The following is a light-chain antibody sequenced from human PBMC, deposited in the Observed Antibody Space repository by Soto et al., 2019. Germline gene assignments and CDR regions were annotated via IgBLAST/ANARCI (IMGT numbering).Light chain of an antibody. Sequence: QSALTQPPSASGSPGQSGTISCTGTSSDVGYYGYVSWYQQHPGKAPNLMIYEVTKRPSGVPDRFSGSKSGNSASLTVSGLQAEDEAEYYCSSYASNYNLLFGGGTKLTVL. CDR2: EVT. CDR1: SSDVGYYGY. J-gene: IGLJ2*01. CDR3: SSYASNYNLL. V-gene: IGLV2-8*01.